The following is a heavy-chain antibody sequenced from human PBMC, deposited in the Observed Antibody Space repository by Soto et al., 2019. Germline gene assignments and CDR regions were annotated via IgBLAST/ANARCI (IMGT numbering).Heavy chain of an antibody. J-gene: IGHJ3*02. D-gene: IGHD1-1*01. V-gene: IGHV3-30-3*01. CDR2: ISYDGSNK. Sequence: GGSLRLSCAASGFTFSSYAMHWVRQAPGKGLEWVAVISYDGSNKYYADSVKGRFTISRDNSKNTLYLQMNSLRAEDTAVYYCAREGPNVAHDAFDIWGQGTMVTVSS. CDR1: GFTFSSYA. CDR3: AREGPNVAHDAFDI.